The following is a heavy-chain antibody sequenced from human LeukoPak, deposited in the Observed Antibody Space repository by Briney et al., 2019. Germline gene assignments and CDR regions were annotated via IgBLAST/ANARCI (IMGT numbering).Heavy chain of an antibody. J-gene: IGHJ4*02. Sequence: ASVKVSCKASGGTFSSYAISWVRQAPGQGLEWMGRINPNTGETNFAQKFQGRVTMTRDTSITTAYMELSSLRPDDTAVYFCARDQGSLTRSWYTGYWGQGTQVTVSS. CDR2: INPNTGET. V-gene: IGHV1-2*06. D-gene: IGHD6-13*01. CDR1: GGTFSSYA. CDR3: ARDQGSLTRSWYTGY.